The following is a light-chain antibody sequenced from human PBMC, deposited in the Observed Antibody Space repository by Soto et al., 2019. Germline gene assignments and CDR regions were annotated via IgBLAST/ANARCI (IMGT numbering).Light chain of an antibody. Sequence: QSALTQPATVSGSPGQPITISCTGTSSDVGGYDYVSWYQQHPGKVPKLIIYEVSIRASGVSNRFSASKSANTASLTISRLQPQDEADYFCSSFTSSGTLFGGGTKVTVL. CDR3: SSFTSSGTL. J-gene: IGLJ3*02. CDR2: EVS. V-gene: IGLV2-14*01. CDR1: SSDVGGYDY.